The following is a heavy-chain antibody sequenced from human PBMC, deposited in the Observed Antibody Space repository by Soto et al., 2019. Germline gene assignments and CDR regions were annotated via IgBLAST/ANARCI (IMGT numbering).Heavy chain of an antibody. CDR3: THSESALNDY. V-gene: IGHV2-5*02. J-gene: IGHJ4*02. CDR2: IYWDDDK. CDR1: GFSLFTRGVG. D-gene: IGHD2-8*01. Sequence: QITLNESGPPLVKPTQTLTLTCTFSGFSLFTRGVGVGWICQPPGKALEWLALIYWDDDKRYSPSLKSRLTITKDTSKKQVVLTMTNMVAVDTATYYCTHSESALNDYWGQGTLVTVSS.